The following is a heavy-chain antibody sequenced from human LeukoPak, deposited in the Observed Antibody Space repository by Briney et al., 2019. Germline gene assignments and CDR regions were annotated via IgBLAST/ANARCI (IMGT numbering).Heavy chain of an antibody. CDR1: GFTFSSYA. CDR3: AKDYYDSSGYRLFDY. D-gene: IGHD3-22*01. V-gene: IGHV3-23*01. J-gene: IGHJ4*02. Sequence: GGSLRLSCAASGFTFSSYAMSWVRQAPGKGLEWVSAISGSGGSTYYADSVEGRFTISRDNSKNTLYLQMNSLRAEDTAVYYCAKDYYDSSGYRLFDYWGQGTLVTVSS. CDR2: ISGSGGST.